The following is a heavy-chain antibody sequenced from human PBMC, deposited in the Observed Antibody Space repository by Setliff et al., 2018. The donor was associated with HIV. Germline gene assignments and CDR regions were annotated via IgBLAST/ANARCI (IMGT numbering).Heavy chain of an antibody. CDR3: AREGLWFGDRGYYMDV. V-gene: IGHV1-18*01. CDR1: GYTFTSSG. D-gene: IGHD3-10*01. CDR2: IGTYNGDT. J-gene: IGHJ6*03. Sequence: SVKVSCKASGYTFTSSGITWVRQAPGQGLEWMGWIGTYNGDTNYAQKFQGGVTMTTDTSTSTAYMELRSLISDDTAVYYCAREGLWFGDRGYYMDVWGTGTAVTVSS.